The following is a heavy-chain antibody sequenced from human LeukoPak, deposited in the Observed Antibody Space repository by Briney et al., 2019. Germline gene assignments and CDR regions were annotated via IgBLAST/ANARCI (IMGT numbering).Heavy chain of an antibody. J-gene: IGHJ2*01. CDR2: IYYSGST. CDR3: ARREDYGDPSRFWYFDL. V-gene: IGHV4-39*07. Sequence: SETLSLTCTVSGGSISSSSYYWGWIRQPPGKGLEWIGSIYYSGSTYYNPSLKSRVTISVDTSKNQFSLKLSSVTAADTAVYYCARREDYGDPSRFWYFDLWGRGTLVTVSS. CDR1: GGSISSSSYY. D-gene: IGHD4-17*01.